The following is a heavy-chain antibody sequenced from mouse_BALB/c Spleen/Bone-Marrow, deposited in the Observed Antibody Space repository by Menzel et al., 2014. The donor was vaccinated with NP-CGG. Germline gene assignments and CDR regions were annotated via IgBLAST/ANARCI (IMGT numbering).Heavy chain of an antibody. V-gene: IGHV14-3*02. Sequence: EVQLQQSGAELVKPGASVKLSCTASGFNIKDTYMHWVKQRPEQGLEWIGRIDPANGNTKYDPKFQGKATITADTSSNTAYLQLSSLTSEDTAVYYCARYYYGSSLFDYWGRGTTLTVSS. D-gene: IGHD1-1*01. CDR2: IDPANGNT. CDR3: ARYYYGSSLFDY. CDR1: GFNIKDTY. J-gene: IGHJ2*01.